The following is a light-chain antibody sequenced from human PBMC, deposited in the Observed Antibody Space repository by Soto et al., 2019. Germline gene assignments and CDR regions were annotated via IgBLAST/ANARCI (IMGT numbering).Light chain of an antibody. CDR3: SSYSSSSKVL. CDR2: EVS. J-gene: IGLJ2*01. V-gene: IGLV2-14*01. Sequence: QSALTQPASVSGSPGQSITISCTGTSSDVGGYNFVSWYQHHPGKAPKLMIYEVSNRPSGVSNRFSASKSDNTAFLTISGLQAEDEAHYYCSSYSSSSKVLFGGGTKLTVL. CDR1: SSDVGGYNF.